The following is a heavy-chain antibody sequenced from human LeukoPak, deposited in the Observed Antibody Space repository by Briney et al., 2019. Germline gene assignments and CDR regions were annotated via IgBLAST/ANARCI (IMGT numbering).Heavy chain of an antibody. J-gene: IGHJ4*02. CDR3: ARRIQLWPYYFDY. V-gene: IGHV4-34*01. D-gene: IGHD5-18*01. Sequence: PSETLSLTCAVYGGSFSGYYWSWIRQPPGKGLEWIGEINHSGSTNYNPSLKSRVTISVDKSKNQFSLKLSSVTAADTAVYYCARRIQLWPYYFDYWGQGTLITVSS. CDR2: INHSGST. CDR1: GGSFSGYY.